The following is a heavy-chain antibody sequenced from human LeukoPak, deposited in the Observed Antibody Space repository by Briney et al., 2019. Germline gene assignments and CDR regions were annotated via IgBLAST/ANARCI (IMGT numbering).Heavy chain of an antibody. CDR1: GGSISSYY. V-gene: IGHV4-59*01. Sequence: SETLSLTCTVSGGSISSYYWSWIRQPPGKGLEWIGYIYYSGSTNYNPSLKSRVTISVDTSKNQFSLKLSSVTAADTAVYYCARELDYSNMAFDPWGQGTLVTVSS. D-gene: IGHD4-11*01. J-gene: IGHJ5*02. CDR3: ARELDYSNMAFDP. CDR2: IYYSGST.